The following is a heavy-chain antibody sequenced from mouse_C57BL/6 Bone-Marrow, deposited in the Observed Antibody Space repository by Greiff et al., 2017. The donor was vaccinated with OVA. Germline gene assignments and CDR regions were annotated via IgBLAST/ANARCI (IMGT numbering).Heavy chain of an antibody. J-gene: IGHJ2*01. V-gene: IGHV5-6*01. Sequence: EVKVVESGGDLVKPGGSLKLSCAASGFTFSSYGMSWVRQTPDKRLEWVATISSGGSYTYYPDSVKGRFTISRDNAKNTLYLQMSSLKAEDTAMYYCASLEGYYLDYWGQGTTLTVSS. CDR1: GFTFSSYG. CDR2: ISSGGSYT. CDR3: ASLEGYYLDY.